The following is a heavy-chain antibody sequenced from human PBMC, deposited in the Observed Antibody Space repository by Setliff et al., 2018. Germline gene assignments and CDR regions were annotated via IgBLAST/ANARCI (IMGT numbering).Heavy chain of an antibody. V-gene: IGHV3-7*01. Sequence: PSETLSLTCAVSGYSISNGFYWGWVRQAPGKGLEWVANINQGGSDQFYVESVKGRFTISRDNAKDSLYLQMNSLRVEDTAVYYCARDVFDFRTGQAGPWGQGTLVTVSS. CDR3: ARDVFDFRTGQAGP. J-gene: IGHJ5*02. D-gene: IGHD3-3*01. CDR2: INQGGSDQ. CDR1: GYSISNGF.